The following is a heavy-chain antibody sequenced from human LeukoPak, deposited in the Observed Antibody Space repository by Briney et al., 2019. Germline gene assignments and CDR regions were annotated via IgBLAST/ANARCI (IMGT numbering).Heavy chain of an antibody. CDR2: IYYSGTT. Sequence: KPSETLSLTCTVSGGSISSYYWSWIRQPPGKGLELIGYIYYSGTTNYNPSLKSRVTISVDTSKNQFSLKLSSVTAADTAVYYCARVGQWFGELSDWGQGTLVTVSS. CDR3: ARVGQWFGELSD. V-gene: IGHV4-59*01. CDR1: GGSISSYY. D-gene: IGHD3-10*01. J-gene: IGHJ4*02.